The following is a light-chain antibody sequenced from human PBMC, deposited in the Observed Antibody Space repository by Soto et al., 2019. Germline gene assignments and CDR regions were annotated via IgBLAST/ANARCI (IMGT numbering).Light chain of an antibody. CDR2: AAS. J-gene: IGKJ4*01. CDR1: QAIDNY. Sequence: DIQMTQSPSSLSAYVGDRVTITCRASQAIDNYLNWYQHKPGKAPELLILAASIVQSGVPSRFSGGGFGTDFSLTISSLHPEDFATYYCQQSYRTPLTFGGGTKVEI. CDR3: QQSYRTPLT. V-gene: IGKV1-39*01.